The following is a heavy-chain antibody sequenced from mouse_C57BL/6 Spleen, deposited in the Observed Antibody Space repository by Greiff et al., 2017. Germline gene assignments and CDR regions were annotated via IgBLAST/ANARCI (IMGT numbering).Heavy chain of an antibody. Sequence: VQLQQSGAELVKPGASVKLSCKASGYTFTSYWMHWVKQRPGQGLEWIGMIHPNSGSTNYNEKFKSKATLTVDKSSSTAYMQLSSLTSEDSAVYYCARRGTGYFDYWGQGTTLTVSS. CDR2: IHPNSGST. CDR3: ARRGTGYFDY. J-gene: IGHJ2*01. V-gene: IGHV1-64*01. D-gene: IGHD4-1*01. CDR1: GYTFTSYW.